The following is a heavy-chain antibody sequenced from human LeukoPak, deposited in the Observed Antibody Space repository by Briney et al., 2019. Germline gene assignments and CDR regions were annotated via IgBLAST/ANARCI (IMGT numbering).Heavy chain of an antibody. V-gene: IGHV3-23*01. D-gene: IGHD5-24*01. Sequence: GGSLRLSCAASGFTLSSYWMHWVRQAPGKGLEWVSGISPNGVITYYADSVKGRFTISRDNSKGTVSLQMNSLRPEDTAVYYCAKDDAWLQYGDWGRGTLVTVSS. CDR3: AKDDAWLQYGD. CDR2: ISPNGVIT. J-gene: IGHJ4*02. CDR1: GFTLSSYW.